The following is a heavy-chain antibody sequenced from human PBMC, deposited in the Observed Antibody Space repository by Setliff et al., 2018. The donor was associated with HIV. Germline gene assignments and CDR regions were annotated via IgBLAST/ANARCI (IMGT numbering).Heavy chain of an antibody. CDR3: AKGGDRAMINFDH. CDR1: GYTFTQYP. D-gene: IGHD5-18*01. V-gene: IGHV1-3*01. CDR2: INAGNGNT. J-gene: IGHJ4*02. Sequence: ASVKVSCKASGYTFTQYPMHWVRQAPGQRLEWMGWINAGNGNTKYSQKFQGRVTITRDTSTNTTYMELNSLRSEDTAVYYCAKGGDRAMINFDHWGQGTLVTVS.